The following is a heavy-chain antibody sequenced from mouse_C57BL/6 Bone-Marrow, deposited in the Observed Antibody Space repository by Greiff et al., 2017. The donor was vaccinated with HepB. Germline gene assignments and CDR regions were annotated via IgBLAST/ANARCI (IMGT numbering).Heavy chain of an antibody. CDR2: ISSGGDYI. CDR1: GFTFSSYA. CDR3: TRDRNTHYFDY. Sequence: EVKLMESGEGLVKPGGSLKLSCAASGFTFSSYAMSWVRQTPEKRLEWVAYISSGGDYIYYADTVKGRFTISRDNARNTLYLQMSSLKSEDTAMYYCTRDRNTHYFDYWGQGTTLTVSS. V-gene: IGHV5-9-1*02. J-gene: IGHJ2*01.